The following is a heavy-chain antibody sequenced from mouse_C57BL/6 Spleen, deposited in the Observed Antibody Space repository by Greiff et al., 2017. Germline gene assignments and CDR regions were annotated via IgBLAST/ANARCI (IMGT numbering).Heavy chain of an antibody. CDR3: ARRESNYRFAY. D-gene: IGHD2-5*01. Sequence: QVQLQQPGAELVRPGSSVKLSCKASGYTFTSYWMDWVKQRPGQGLEWIGNIYPSDSETHYNQKFKDKATLTVDKSSSTAYMQLSSLTSEDSAVYYCARRESNYRFAYWGQGTLVTVSA. V-gene: IGHV1-61*01. CDR1: GYTFTSYW. CDR2: IYPSDSET. J-gene: IGHJ3*01.